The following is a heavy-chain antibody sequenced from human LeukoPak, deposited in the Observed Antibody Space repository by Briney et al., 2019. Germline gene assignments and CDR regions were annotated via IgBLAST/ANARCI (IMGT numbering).Heavy chain of an antibody. J-gene: IGHJ3*02. CDR1: GGSISSGSYY. D-gene: IGHD5-24*01. V-gene: IGHV4-61*02. CDR3: ARERRRDGYNSKAFDI. CDR2: IYTSGCT. Sequence: SETLSLTCTVSGGSISSGSYYWSWIRQPAGKGLEWIGRIYTSGCTNYNPSLKSRVTISVDTSKNQFSLKLSSVTAADTAVYYCARERRRDGYNSKAFDIWGQGTMVTVSS.